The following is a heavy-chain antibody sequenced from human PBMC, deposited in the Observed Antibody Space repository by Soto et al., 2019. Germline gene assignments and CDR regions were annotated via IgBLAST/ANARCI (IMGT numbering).Heavy chain of an antibody. J-gene: IGHJ6*02. V-gene: IGHV3-33*05. CDR3: AKDPVPHVANYHYGLDV. Sequence: PGGSLRLSCASSGFTFSSYGMHWVRQAPGKGLEWVAVISYDGSNKYYADSVKGRFTVSRDNSKNTLYLQMNSLRAEDTAVYYCAKDPVPHVANYHYGLDVWGQGTTVTVSS. D-gene: IGHD3-16*01. CDR2: ISYDGSNK. CDR1: GFTFSSYG.